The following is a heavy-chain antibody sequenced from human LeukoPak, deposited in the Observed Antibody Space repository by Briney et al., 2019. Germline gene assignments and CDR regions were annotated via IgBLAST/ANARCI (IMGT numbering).Heavy chain of an antibody. J-gene: IGHJ4*01. CDR3: STGPRSLPY. V-gene: IGHV3-11*01. CDR1: GPSFSDSY. D-gene: IGHD4-23*01. CDR2: ISGMGHDI. Sequence: GALRLSCVVSGPSFSDSYMTWIRQTPGMGLESLAYISGMGHDIYYADSVKGRFTISRDNAKNSLYLQMNSLRPEDTALYYCSTGPRSLPYWGPGTLVTVSS.